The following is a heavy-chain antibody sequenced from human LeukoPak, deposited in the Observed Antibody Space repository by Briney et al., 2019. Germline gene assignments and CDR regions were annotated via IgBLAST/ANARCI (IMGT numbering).Heavy chain of an antibody. Sequence: GGSLRLSCAASGFTFSSYSMNWVRQAPGKGLEWVSSISSSSSYIYYADSVKGRFTISRDNAKNSLYLQMNSLRAEDTAVYYCARSRHGSDACDIWGQGTMVTVSS. CDR1: GFTFSSYS. CDR2: ISSSSSYI. D-gene: IGHD1-26*01. J-gene: IGHJ3*02. V-gene: IGHV3-21*01. CDR3: ARSRHGSDACDI.